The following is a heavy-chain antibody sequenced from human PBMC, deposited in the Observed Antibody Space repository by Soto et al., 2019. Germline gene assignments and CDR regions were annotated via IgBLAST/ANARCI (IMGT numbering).Heavy chain of an antibody. V-gene: IGHV1-18*01. D-gene: IGHD3-9*01. CDR2: ISAYNGNT. Sequence: ASVKVSCKASGYTFASYGISWVRQAPGQGLEWMGWISAYNGNTNYAQKLQGRVTMTTDTSTSTAYMELRSLRSDDTAVYYCARYYDILTGYFAWSNWFDPWGQGTLVTVSS. CDR3: ARYYDILTGYFAWSNWFDP. CDR1: GYTFASYG. J-gene: IGHJ5*02.